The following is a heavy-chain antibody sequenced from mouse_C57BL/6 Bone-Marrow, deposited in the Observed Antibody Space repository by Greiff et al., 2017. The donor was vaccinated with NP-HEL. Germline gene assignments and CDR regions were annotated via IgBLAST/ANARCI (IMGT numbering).Heavy chain of an antibody. CDR2: IRSKSNNYAT. D-gene: IGHD3-3*01. CDR1: GFSFNTYA. V-gene: IGHV10-1*01. Sequence: EVQVVESGGGLVQPKGSLKLSCAASGFSFNTYAMNWVRQAPGKGLEWVARIRSKSNNYATYYADSVRDRFTISRDDSESMLYLQMNNLKTEDTAMYYCVRRDGAMDYWGQGTSVTVSS. J-gene: IGHJ4*01. CDR3: VRRDGAMDY.